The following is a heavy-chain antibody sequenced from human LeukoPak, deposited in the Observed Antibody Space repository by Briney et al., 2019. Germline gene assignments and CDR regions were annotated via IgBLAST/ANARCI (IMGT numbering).Heavy chain of an antibody. CDR2: ISSSSSYI. Sequence: GGSLRPSCAASGFTFSSYSMNWVRQAPGKGLEWVSSISSSSSYIYYADSVKGRFTISRDNAKNSLYLQMNSLRAEDTAVYYCARDSAGSSGPDDYWGQGTLVTVSS. J-gene: IGHJ4*02. CDR3: ARDSAGSSGPDDY. CDR1: GFTFSSYS. D-gene: IGHD6-19*01. V-gene: IGHV3-21*01.